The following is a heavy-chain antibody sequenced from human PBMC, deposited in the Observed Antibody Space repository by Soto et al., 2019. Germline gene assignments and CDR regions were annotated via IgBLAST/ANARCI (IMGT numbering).Heavy chain of an antibody. CDR3: VKDRSSLYLSGLFFDL. CDR1: GFTFGAFA. D-gene: IGHD1-26*01. Sequence: EVQLLESGGGLVQPGGSLRLSCVASGFTFGAFAMTWVRQAPGKGLEWVSSIAISAVDTYNAPAVKGRFTTSRDDSKNTLYLQMESLRAEDTAVYYCVKDRSSLYLSGLFFDLWGPGIVVTVSS. V-gene: IGHV3-23*01. CDR2: IAISAVDT. J-gene: IGHJ4*02.